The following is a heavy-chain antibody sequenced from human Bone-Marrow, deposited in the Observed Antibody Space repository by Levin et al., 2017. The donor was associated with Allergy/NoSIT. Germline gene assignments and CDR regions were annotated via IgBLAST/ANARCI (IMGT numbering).Heavy chain of an antibody. CDR3: ARGLGGGYKRNWFAP. CDR2: MKPDSDKT. J-gene: IGHJ5*02. D-gene: IGHD3-22*01. Sequence: ASVKVSCRASGYSFTSFDINWVRQAAGQGLEWLGWMKPDSDKTGYAQKFQGRVTMTWNTSINTVYMELSSLRSEDTAVYYCARGLGGGYKRNWFAPWGQGTLVTVSS. V-gene: IGHV1-8*01. CDR1: GYSFTSFD.